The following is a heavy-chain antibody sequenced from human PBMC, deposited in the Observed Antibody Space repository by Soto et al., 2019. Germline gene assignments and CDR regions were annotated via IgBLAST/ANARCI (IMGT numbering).Heavy chain of an antibody. Sequence: SETLSLTCAVYGGSFSGYYWSWIRQPPGKGLEWIGEINHSGSTNYNPSLKSRVTISVDTSKNQFSLKLSSVTAADTAVYYCARVPAGDILTGYSPRPSAFDIWGQGTMVT. V-gene: IGHV4-34*01. CDR2: INHSGST. CDR3: ARVPAGDILTGYSPRPSAFDI. J-gene: IGHJ3*02. CDR1: GGSFSGYY. D-gene: IGHD3-9*01.